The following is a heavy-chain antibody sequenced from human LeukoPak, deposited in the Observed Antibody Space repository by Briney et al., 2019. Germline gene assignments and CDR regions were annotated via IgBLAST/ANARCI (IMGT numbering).Heavy chain of an antibody. Sequence: GGSLRVSCAASGFTFSSYEMNWVRQAPRKGLEWVSYISSSGDLVYYADSVRGRLTFSRDNAKNSLYLQMNSLRAEDTAVYYCARGNYYGLDVWGQGTTVTVSS. J-gene: IGHJ6*02. CDR3: ARGNYYGLDV. CDR1: GFTFSSYE. CDR2: ISSSGDLV. V-gene: IGHV3-48*03.